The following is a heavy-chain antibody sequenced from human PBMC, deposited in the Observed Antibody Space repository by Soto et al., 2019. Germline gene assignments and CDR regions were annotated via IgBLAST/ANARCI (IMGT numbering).Heavy chain of an antibody. Sequence: GGSLRLSCAASGFTFSIYWMHWVRQAPGKGPVWVSRIDNAGSSARYADSVKGRFTISRDNAKNKVYLQMNSLRAEDTAVYYCTRVGGSVSGMDVWGQGTTVTVSS. V-gene: IGHV3-74*01. D-gene: IGHD1-26*01. CDR3: TRVGGSVSGMDV. CDR1: GFTFSIYW. CDR2: IDNAGSSA. J-gene: IGHJ6*02.